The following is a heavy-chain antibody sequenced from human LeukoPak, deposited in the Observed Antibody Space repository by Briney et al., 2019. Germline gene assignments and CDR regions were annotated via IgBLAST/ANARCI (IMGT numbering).Heavy chain of an antibody. V-gene: IGHV4-31*03. D-gene: IGHD5-12*01. CDR1: GGSTSSNSYY. CDR2: IYYSGST. Sequence: SETLSLTCTVSGGSTSSNSYYWGWIRQHPGKGLEWIGSIYYSGSTYFNPSLKSRVTISLDTSKNQFSLNLSSVTAADTAVYYCASRQVATIHDYFDYWGQGTLVTVSS. J-gene: IGHJ4*02. CDR3: ASRQVATIHDYFDY.